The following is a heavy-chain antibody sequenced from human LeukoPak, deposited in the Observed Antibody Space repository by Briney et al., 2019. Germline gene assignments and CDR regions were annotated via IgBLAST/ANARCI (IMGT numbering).Heavy chain of an antibody. CDR2: ISAYNGNT. D-gene: IGHD3-9*01. V-gene: IGHV1-18*01. CDR1: GYTFTSYG. CDR3: ARGTYYPILTGFRTPRPFDY. J-gene: IGHJ4*02. Sequence: ASVKVSCKAAGYTFTSYGINWLRQAPGQGLEWMEWISAYNGNTNYAQRLQGRVTMTSDASTSTADIELRSLRPDDTAVYYCARGTYYPILTGFRTPRPFDYWGQGTLVTVSS.